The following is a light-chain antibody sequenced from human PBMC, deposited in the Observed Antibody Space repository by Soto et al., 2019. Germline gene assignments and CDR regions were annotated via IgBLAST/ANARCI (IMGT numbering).Light chain of an antibody. Sequence: EIVLTQSPGTLSLSPGERTTLSCRASLSVSSNFLDWYQQKPGQAPRLLIYDASSRATGIPDRFSGGGSGTDVTLTISSLQSEDFAVYYCQQYNDWPITFDQGTRLEIK. V-gene: IGKV3D-20*02. CDR2: DAS. J-gene: IGKJ5*01. CDR1: LSVSSNF. CDR3: QQYNDWPIT.